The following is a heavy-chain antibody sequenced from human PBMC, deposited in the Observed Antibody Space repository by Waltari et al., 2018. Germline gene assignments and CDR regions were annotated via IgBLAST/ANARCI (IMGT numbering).Heavy chain of an antibody. J-gene: IGHJ4*02. V-gene: IGHV4-61*01. Sequence: QVQLQESGPGLVKPSETLSLTCTVSGGSVSSGSYYWNWIRQSPGKGLAWVGYIYYTGSTNYNPSLKSRVTIAVDTSKNQFSLKLSSGTAADTAVYYGATVDAGWYGFDYWGQGTLVTVSS. CDR3: ATVDAGWYGFDY. CDR1: GGSVSSGSYY. CDR2: IYYTGST. D-gene: IGHD6-19*01.